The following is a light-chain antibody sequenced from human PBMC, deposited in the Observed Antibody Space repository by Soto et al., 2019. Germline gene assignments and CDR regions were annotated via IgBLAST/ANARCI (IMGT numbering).Light chain of an antibody. J-gene: IGKJ1*01. Sequence: DIQMTQSPSTLSASVGDRVTITCRASQSISSYLNWYQQKPGKAPKLLIYAASSLQSGVQSRFSGSGSGTDFTLTIRSLQPEDFATYYCKQSYSTPQTVGQGTKVDIK. CDR2: AAS. CDR1: QSISSY. V-gene: IGKV1-39*01. CDR3: KQSYSTPQT.